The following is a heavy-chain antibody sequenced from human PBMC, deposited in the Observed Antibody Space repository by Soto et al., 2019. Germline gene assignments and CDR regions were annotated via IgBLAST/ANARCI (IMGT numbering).Heavy chain of an antibody. J-gene: IGHJ4*02. D-gene: IGHD3-10*01. CDR3: ARGFWGYYGSGSPYYFDY. V-gene: IGHV1-18*01. Sequence: ASVKVSCKASGYTFTSYGISWVRQAPGQGLEWMGWISTYNGNTNYAQKLQGRVTMTTDTSTSTVYMELSSLRSEDTAVYYCARGFWGYYGSGSPYYFDYWGQGTLVTVSS. CDR1: GYTFTSYG. CDR2: ISTYNGNT.